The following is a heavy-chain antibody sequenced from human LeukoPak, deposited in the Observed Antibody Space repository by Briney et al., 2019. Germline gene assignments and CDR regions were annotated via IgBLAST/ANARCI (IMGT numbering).Heavy chain of an antibody. CDR2: IYSGGNT. CDR1: GFTVSSNY. J-gene: IGHJ5*01. V-gene: IGHV3-66*01. D-gene: IGHD3-3*01. CDR3: ARGIGSQLRSGWFDS. Sequence: GGSLRLSCAASGFTVSSNYMSWVRQAPEKGLEWVSVIYSGGNTYYADSVEGGFTISRDNSKNTLYLQMNSLRAEDTAVYYCARGIGSQLRSGWFDSWGQGTLVTVSS.